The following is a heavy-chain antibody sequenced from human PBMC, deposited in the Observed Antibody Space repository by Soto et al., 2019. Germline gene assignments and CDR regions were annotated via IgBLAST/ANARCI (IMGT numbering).Heavy chain of an antibody. CDR3: ASTYSGHFDN. V-gene: IGHV4-31*03. CDR1: GDSMNSGAYY. D-gene: IGHD1-26*01. J-gene: IGHJ4*02. CDR2: IYHSGDT. Sequence: ASETLSLTCSVSGDSMNSGAYYWSWIRQHPGKGLEWIAYIYHSGDTHYNPSLRSRIAISVDTSKNQFSLKLTSVTDADTAVYYCASTYSGHFDNWGQGTLVTVSS.